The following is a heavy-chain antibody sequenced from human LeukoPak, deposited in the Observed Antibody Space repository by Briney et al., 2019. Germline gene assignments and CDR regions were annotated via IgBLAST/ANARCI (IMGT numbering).Heavy chain of an antibody. V-gene: IGHV1-8*01. CDR3: ARGPLNCPNTEDCYSNWFDS. CDR1: GYTFTSYD. D-gene: IGHD2-21*02. J-gene: IGHJ5*01. CDR2: MNPNSGYT. Sequence: ASVKVSCKASGYTFTSYDINWVRQATGQGLEWMGWMNPNSGYTGYAQKFQGRVTMTRNTSIFTAYMELSSLRSEDTAVYYCARGPLNCPNTEDCYSNWFDSWGQGTLVTVSS.